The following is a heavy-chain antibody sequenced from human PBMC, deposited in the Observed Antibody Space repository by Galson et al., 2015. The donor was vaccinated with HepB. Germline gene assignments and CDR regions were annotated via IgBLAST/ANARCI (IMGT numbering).Heavy chain of an antibody. V-gene: IGHV1-2*06. CDR2: INPNSGGT. CDR1: GGTFSRYA. J-gene: IGHJ6*03. D-gene: IGHD3-10*01. CDR3: ARVPPGGYYMDV. Sequence: SVKVSCKASGGTFSRYAISWVRQAPGQGLEWMGRINPNSGGTNYAQKFQGRVTMTRDTSISTAYMELSRLRSDDTAVYYCARVPPGGYYMDVWGKGTTVTVSS.